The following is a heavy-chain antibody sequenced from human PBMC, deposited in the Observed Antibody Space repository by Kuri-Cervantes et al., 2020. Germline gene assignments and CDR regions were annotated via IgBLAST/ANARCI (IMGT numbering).Heavy chain of an antibody. CDR2: IYYSGST. CDR3: ATNPNQWPGWFDP. Sequence: ESLKISCIVSDQSISTNYNWGWIRQPPGKGLEWIGSIYYSGSTYYNPSLKSRVTISVDTSKNQFSLKLSSVTAADTAVYYCATNPNQWPGWFDPWGQGTLVTVSS. V-gene: IGHV4-38-2*02. CDR1: DQSISTNYN. J-gene: IGHJ5*02. D-gene: IGHD6-19*01.